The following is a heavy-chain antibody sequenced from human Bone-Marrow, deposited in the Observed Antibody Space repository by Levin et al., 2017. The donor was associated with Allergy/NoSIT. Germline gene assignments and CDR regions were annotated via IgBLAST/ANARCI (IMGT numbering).Heavy chain of an antibody. V-gene: IGHV3-74*01. J-gene: IGHJ6*02. CDR3: ASTLYDILAGRYGIDV. Sequence: GGSLRLSCAASGFTFRNYWMNWVRQVPGKGLEWVSRISGDGTSTNYADSVEGRFTISRDNAKNTLYLQMDSLRAEDTALYYCASTLYDILAGRYGIDVWGQGTTVTVSS. CDR2: ISGDGTST. CDR1: GFTFRNYW. D-gene: IGHD3-9*01.